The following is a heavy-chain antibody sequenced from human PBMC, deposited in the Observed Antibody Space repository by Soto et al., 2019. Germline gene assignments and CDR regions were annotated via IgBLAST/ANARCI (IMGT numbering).Heavy chain of an antibody. J-gene: IGHJ5*02. CDR1: GFSLTTRGVG. Sequence: QITLKESGPTLVKPTQTLTLTCTFSGFSLTTRGVGVGWIRQPPGKALECLALIYWDDDKRYSPSLQSRLSTXKXTXXNQVVLTMTNVDPADTATYYCAHIPTYYQYDWFDPWGQGTLVSVSS. CDR3: AHIPTYYQYDWFDP. D-gene: IGHD3-16*01. CDR2: IYWDDDK. V-gene: IGHV2-5*02.